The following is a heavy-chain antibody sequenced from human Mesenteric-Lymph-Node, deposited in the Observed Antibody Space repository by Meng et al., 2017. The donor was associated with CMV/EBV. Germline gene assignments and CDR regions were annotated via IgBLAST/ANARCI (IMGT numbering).Heavy chain of an antibody. CDR1: GGSVSSSSYY. V-gene: IGHV4-39*07. CDR3: ARAPTVVEGAFDI. Sequence: SETLSLTCTVSGGSVSSSSYYWGWIRQPPGKGLEWIGSIYYSGSTYYNPSLKSRVTISVDTSKNQFSLKLSSVTAADTAVYYCARAPTVVEGAFDIWGQGTTVTVSS. J-gene: IGHJ3*02. D-gene: IGHD3-22*01. CDR2: IYYSGST.